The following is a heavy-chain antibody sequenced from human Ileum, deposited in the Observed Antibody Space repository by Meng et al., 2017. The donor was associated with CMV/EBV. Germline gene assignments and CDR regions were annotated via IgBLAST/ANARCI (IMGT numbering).Heavy chain of an antibody. Sequence: SLKISCAASGFTFDDYAMHWVRQAPGKGLEWVSGISWNSGSIGYADSVKGRFTISRDNAKNSLYLQMNSLRAEDTALYYCARGRYGKYGYFDYWGQGTLVTVSS. V-gene: IGHV3-9*01. CDR1: GFTFDDYA. D-gene: IGHD3-10*01. CDR2: ISWNSGSI. J-gene: IGHJ4*02. CDR3: ARGRYGKYGYFDY.